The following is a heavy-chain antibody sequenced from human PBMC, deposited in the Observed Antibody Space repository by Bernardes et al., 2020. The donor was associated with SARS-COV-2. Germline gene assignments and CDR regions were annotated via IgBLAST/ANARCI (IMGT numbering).Heavy chain of an antibody. Sequence: SEALSLTCTVSGGSISSGGYYWSWLLQHPGKGLEWIGYIYYSGSTYYNPSLKSRVTISVDTSKNQFSLKLSSVTAADTAVYYCARASITIFGVVMHFDYWGQGTLVTVSS. D-gene: IGHD3-3*01. V-gene: IGHV4-31*03. CDR2: IYYSGST. J-gene: IGHJ4*02. CDR1: GGSISSGGYY. CDR3: ARASITIFGVVMHFDY.